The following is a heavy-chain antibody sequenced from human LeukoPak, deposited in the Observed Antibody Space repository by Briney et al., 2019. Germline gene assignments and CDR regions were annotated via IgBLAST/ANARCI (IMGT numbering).Heavy chain of an antibody. CDR1: GFTFSSYA. CDR2: IRGSGGST. J-gene: IGHJ4*02. CDR3: AKEVLRYFDWLSPFDY. D-gene: IGHD3-9*01. V-gene: IGHV3-23*01. Sequence: GGSLRLSCAASGFTFSSYAMSWVRQAPGKGLEWVSAIRGSGGSTYYADSVKGRFTISRDNSKNTLYLQMNSLRAEDTAVYYCAKEVLRYFDWLSPFDYWGQGTLVTVSS.